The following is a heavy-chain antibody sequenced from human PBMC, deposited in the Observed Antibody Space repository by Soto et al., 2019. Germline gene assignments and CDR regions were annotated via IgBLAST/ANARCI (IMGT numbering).Heavy chain of an antibody. CDR2: ISGSGGST. D-gene: IGHD6-19*01. CDR3: AKDLREQWLTYYYYYGMDV. J-gene: IGHJ6*02. Sequence: EVQLLESGGGLVQPGGSLRLSCAASGFTFSSYAMSWVRQAPGKGLEWVSAISGSGGSTYYADSVKGRFTISRDNSKNTLYLQMNSLRAEDTAVYYCAKDLREQWLTYYYYYGMDVWGQGTTVTVSS. V-gene: IGHV3-23*01. CDR1: GFTFSSYA.